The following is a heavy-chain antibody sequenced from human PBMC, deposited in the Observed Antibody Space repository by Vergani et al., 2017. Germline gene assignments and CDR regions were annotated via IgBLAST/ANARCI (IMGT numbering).Heavy chain of an antibody. V-gene: IGHV4-39*07. CDR1: GGSISSSSYY. CDR2: IRHDGIT. Sequence: QLQLQESGPGLVKPSETLSLTCTVSGGSISSSSYYWGWIRQPPGKGLEWIGEIRHDGITNYSPSLKSRVTISIDTATHQFSLNLRSVTAADTAVYYCAREGYCTCGVWFTLFDVWGQGALVTFSS. J-gene: IGHJ4*02. CDR3: AREGYCTCGVWFTLFDV. D-gene: IGHD2-8*02.